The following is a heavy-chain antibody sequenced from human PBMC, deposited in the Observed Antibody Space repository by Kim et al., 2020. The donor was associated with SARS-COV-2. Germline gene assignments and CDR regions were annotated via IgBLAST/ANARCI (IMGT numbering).Heavy chain of an antibody. CDR2: ISDSGDRT. J-gene: IGHJ5*02. V-gene: IGHV3-23*01. CDR3: STPCSRSYRS. Sequence: GGSLRLSCAASGITFSNYDMNWVRQAPGKGLEWVSSISDSGDRTYYVDSVKGRFTVSRDNSKNTLYLQMNSLRAEDTAVYYCSTPCSRSYRSWGQGTLVTVSS. D-gene: IGHD3-10*02. CDR1: GITFSNYD.